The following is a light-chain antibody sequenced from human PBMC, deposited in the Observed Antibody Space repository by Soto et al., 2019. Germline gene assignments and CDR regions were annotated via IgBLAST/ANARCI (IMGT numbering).Light chain of an antibody. Sequence: DIQMTQSPSTLAAFVGDRVTISCRASQSISTWLAWYQQKPGKAPKLLIYDASSLESGVPSRFSGSGSGTEFTLIISSLQPDDFATYYCQQYNSYWMFGLGTKV. CDR3: QQYNSYWM. V-gene: IGKV1-5*01. CDR2: DAS. J-gene: IGKJ1*01. CDR1: QSISTW.